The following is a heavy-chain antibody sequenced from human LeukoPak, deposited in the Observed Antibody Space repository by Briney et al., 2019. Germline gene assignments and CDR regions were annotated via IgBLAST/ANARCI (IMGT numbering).Heavy chain of an antibody. D-gene: IGHD2-15*01. CDR2: TYYKSKWYN. CDR1: GDSVSSNSAA. J-gene: IGHJ5*02. Sequence: SQTLSLTCAISGDSVSSNSAAWNWIRQSPSRGLEWLGRTYYKSKWYNDYAVSVKSRITINPHTSKNQFSLQLNSVTPEDTAVYYCARESWDIEGYNWFDPWGQGTLVTVSS. CDR3: ARESWDIEGYNWFDP. V-gene: IGHV6-1*01.